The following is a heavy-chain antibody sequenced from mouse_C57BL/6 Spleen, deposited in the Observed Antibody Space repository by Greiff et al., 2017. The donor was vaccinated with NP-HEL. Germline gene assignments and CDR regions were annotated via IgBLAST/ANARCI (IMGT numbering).Heavy chain of an antibody. CDR2: ISSGSSTI. CDR1: GFTFSDYG. D-gene: IGHD2-4*01. CDR3: AREYDYDRGYFDY. V-gene: IGHV5-17*01. J-gene: IGHJ2*01. Sequence: EVQRVESGGGLVKPGGSLKLSCAASGFTFSDYGMHWVRQAPEKGLEWVAYISSGSSTIYYADTVKGRFTISRDNAKNTLFLQMTSLRSEDTAMYYCAREYDYDRGYFDYWGQGTTLTVSS.